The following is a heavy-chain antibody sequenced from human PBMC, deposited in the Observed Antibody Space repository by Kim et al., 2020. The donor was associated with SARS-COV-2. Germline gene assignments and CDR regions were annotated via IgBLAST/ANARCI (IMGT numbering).Heavy chain of an antibody. CDR3: ARAGGQYCSSTSCYEGDWFDP. CDR1: GGSISSYY. J-gene: IGHJ5*02. D-gene: IGHD2-2*01. Sequence: SETLSLTCTVSGGSISSYYWSWIRQPPGKGLEWIGHIYYSGSTNYNPSLKSRVTISVDTSKNQFSLKLSSVTAADTAVYYCARAGGQYCSSTSCYEGDWFDPWGQGTLVTVSS. CDR2: IYYSGST. V-gene: IGHV4-59*13.